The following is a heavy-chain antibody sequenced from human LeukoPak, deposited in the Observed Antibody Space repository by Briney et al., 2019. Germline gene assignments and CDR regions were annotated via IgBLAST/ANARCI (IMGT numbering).Heavy chain of an antibody. V-gene: IGHV3-13*01. D-gene: IGHD1-1*01. CDR3: ARGPPRGKYYYMDV. CDR1: GFNFSSFD. J-gene: IGHJ6*03. CDR2: IGTASDT. Sequence: GGSLRLSCAASGFNFSSFDMHWVRQPTGQGLEWVSTIGTASDTYYPGSVEGRFTLSRDNAKNSLYLQMNSLTAGDTAVYYCARGPPRGKYYYMDVWGKGTTVTVSS.